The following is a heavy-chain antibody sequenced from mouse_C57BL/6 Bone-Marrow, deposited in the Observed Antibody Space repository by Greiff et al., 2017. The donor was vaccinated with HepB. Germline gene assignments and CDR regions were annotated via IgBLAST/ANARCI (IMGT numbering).Heavy chain of an antibody. J-gene: IGHJ2*01. CDR2: IDPSDSYT. CDR1: GYTFTSYW. Sequence: QVQLQQPGAELVMPGASVKLSCKASGYTFTSYWMHWVKQRPGQGLEWIGEIDPSDSYTNYNQKFKGKSTLTVDKSSSTAYMQLSSLTSEDSAVYYCARENPSTTVVALDYWGQGTTLTVSS. CDR3: ARENPSTTVVALDY. D-gene: IGHD1-1*01. V-gene: IGHV1-69*01.